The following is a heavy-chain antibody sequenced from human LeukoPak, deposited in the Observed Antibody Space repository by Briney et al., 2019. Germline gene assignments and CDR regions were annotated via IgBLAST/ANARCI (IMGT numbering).Heavy chain of an antibody. Sequence: ASVKVSCKASGYTFTGYYIHWVRQAPGQGLEWMGWINPKSGGTNYAQKFQGRVTMTRDTSTSTVYMELSSLRSEDTAVYYCAREGFDSGARMAFHIWGQGTMVTVSS. CDR1: GYTFTGYY. V-gene: IGHV1-2*02. CDR2: INPKSGGT. J-gene: IGHJ3*02. CDR3: AREGFDSGARMAFHI. D-gene: IGHD3-22*01.